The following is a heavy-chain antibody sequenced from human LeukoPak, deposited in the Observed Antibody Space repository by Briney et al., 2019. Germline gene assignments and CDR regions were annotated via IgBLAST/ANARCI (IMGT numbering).Heavy chain of an antibody. V-gene: IGHV4-34*01. Sequence: SETLSLTWAVYGXSFSDYYRTWIRQPPGKGLEWIGEINHRGSTHYNPALKSRVTISVDTSKKQFSLKLSSVTAADTAVYYCATYSTGFDIWGQGTVVTVSS. J-gene: IGHJ3*02. CDR2: INHRGST. D-gene: IGHD6-19*01. CDR1: GXSFSDYY. CDR3: ATYSTGFDI.